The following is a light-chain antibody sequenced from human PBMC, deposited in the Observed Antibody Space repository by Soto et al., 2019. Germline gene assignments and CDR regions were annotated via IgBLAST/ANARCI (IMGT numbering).Light chain of an antibody. CDR3: SSYGGSNNLI. CDR1: NSDVGSYNY. V-gene: IGLV2-8*01. Sequence: QSALTQPPSASGSPGQTVTISCTGTNSDVGSYNYVSWYQQHPGKAPKLMIYEVTERPSGVPDRFFGFKSGNTASLTVSGLQAEDEADYYCSSYGGSNNLIFGGGTKVTVL. CDR2: EVT. J-gene: IGLJ2*01.